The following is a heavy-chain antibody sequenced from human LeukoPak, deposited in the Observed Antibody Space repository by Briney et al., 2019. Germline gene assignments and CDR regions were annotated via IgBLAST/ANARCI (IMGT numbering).Heavy chain of an antibody. CDR2: ISHDATD. V-gene: IGHV3-30*04. Sequence: GGSLRLSCAASGFTIIGYAMYWVRQAPGKGLEFVASISHDATDRYRESVKGRFTISRDTSKNTVYVQMNTLRAEDSALYYCTRTGLGYSLGNGLDAWGQGTLVTVSS. D-gene: IGHD5-18*01. J-gene: IGHJ5*02. CDR1: GFTIIGYA. CDR3: TRTGLGYSLGNGLDA.